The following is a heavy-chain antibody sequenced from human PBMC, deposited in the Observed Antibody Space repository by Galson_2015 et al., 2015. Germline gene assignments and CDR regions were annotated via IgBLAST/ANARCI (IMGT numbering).Heavy chain of an antibody. D-gene: IGHD6-19*01. CDR1: GFTFSSYA. CDR2: ISYDGSNK. Sequence: SLRLSCAASGFTFSSYAMHWVRQAPGKGLEWVAVISYDGSNKYYADSVKGRFTISRDNSKNTLYLQMNSLRAEDTAVYYCARAEVAVAGRGYMDVWGKGTTVTVSS. J-gene: IGHJ6*03. V-gene: IGHV3-30*01. CDR3: ARAEVAVAGRGYMDV.